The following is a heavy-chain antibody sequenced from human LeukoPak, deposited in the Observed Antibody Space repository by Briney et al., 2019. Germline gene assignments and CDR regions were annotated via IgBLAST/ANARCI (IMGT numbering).Heavy chain of an antibody. CDR2: INAGNGNT. V-gene: IGHV1-3*01. CDR1: GYTFTSYA. J-gene: IGHJ4*02. Sequence: ASVTVSCKASGYTFTSYAMHWVRQAPGQRLEWMGWINAGNGNTKYSQKFQGRVTITRDTSASTAYMELSSLRSEDTAVYYCARDQGQSGITMIVVVTGFDYWGQGTLVTVSS. CDR3: ARDQGQSGITMIVVVTGFDY. D-gene: IGHD3-22*01.